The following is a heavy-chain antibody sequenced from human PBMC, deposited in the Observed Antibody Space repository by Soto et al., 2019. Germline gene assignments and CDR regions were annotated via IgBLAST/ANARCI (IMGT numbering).Heavy chain of an antibody. J-gene: IGHJ4*02. CDR2: ISSGGDTI. CDR3: ARDRSTIYGVVTPIDY. CDR1: GFTFSPYS. D-gene: IGHD3-3*01. V-gene: IGHV3-48*02. Sequence: GGSLRLSCAVSGFTFSPYSMNWVRQAPGKGLEWVSYISSGGDTIYYADSVRGRFTVSRDNTKNSLYLQMDSLRDEDTAVYYCARDRSTIYGVVTPIDYWGQGTLVTVSS.